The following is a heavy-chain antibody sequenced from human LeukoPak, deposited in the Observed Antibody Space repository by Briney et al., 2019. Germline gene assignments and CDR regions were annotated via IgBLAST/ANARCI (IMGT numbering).Heavy chain of an antibody. CDR2: IYYSGNT. CDR1: GGSISSSSYY. CDR3: ARLRSTSFL. D-gene: IGHD2-2*01. J-gene: IGHJ4*02. Sequence: SETLSLTCTVSGGSISSSSYYWGWIRQPPGKGLEWIGSIYYSGNTYYNPSLKSRVTISVDTSKNQFSLKLSSVTAADTAVYYCARLRSTSFLWGQGTLVTVSS. V-gene: IGHV4-39*01.